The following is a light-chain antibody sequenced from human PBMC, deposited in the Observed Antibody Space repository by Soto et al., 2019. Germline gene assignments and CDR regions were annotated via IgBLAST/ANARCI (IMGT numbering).Light chain of an antibody. CDR2: SAS. Sequence: DIQMTQSPSSLPASIGDRVTITCRASLGISNYLNWYQQKPGKAPDLLIFSASNLYSGVPSRFSGSGSGTPFTLTITSLQPEDFAIYYCQQSFSSPLTFGGGTKVEI. CDR1: LGISNY. V-gene: IGKV1-39*01. CDR3: QQSFSSPLT. J-gene: IGKJ4*02.